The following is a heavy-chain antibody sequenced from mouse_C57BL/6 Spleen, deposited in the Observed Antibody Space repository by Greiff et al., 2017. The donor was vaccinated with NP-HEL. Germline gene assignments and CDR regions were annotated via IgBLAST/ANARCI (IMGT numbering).Heavy chain of an antibody. Sequence: VQLQQPGPELVKPGASVKISCKASGYSFTGYYMNWVKQSPEKSLEWIGEINPSTGGTTYNQKFKAKATLTVDKSSSTAYMQLKSLTSEDSAVYYCARSHLGDFDYWGQGTTLTVSS. CDR3: ARSHLGDFDY. J-gene: IGHJ2*01. CDR1: GYSFTGYY. D-gene: IGHD3-1*01. V-gene: IGHV1-42*01. CDR2: INPSTGGT.